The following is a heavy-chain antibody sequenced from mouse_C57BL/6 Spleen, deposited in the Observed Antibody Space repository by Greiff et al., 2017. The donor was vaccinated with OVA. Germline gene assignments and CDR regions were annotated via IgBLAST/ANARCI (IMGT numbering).Heavy chain of an antibody. Sequence: VQLQQSGPVLVKPGASVKMSCKASGYTFTDYYMNWVKQSHGKSLEWIGVINPYNGGTSYNQKFKGKATLTVDKSSSTAYMELNSLTSEDSAVYYCARDGRAVVAHFDYWGQGTTLTVSS. CDR3: ARDGRAVVAHFDY. CDR1: GYTFTDYY. D-gene: IGHD1-1*01. CDR2: INPYNGGT. V-gene: IGHV1-19*01. J-gene: IGHJ2*01.